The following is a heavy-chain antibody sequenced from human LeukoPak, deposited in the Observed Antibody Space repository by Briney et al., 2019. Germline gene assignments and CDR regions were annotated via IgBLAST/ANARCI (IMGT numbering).Heavy chain of an antibody. CDR2: INPNSGGT. V-gene: IGHV1-2*02. CDR3: ARGGAARLHYYYYMDV. D-gene: IGHD6-6*01. Sequence: ASVKVSCKASGYTFTGYYMHWVRQAPGQGLEWMGWINPNSGGTNYAQKFRGRVTMTRDTSISTAYMELSRLRSDDTAVYYCARGGAARLHYYYYMDVWGKGTTVTVSS. CDR1: GYTFTGYY. J-gene: IGHJ6*03.